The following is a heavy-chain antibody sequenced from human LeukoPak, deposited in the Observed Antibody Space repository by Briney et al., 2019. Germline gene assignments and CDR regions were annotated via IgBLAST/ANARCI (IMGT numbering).Heavy chain of an antibody. J-gene: IGHJ3*02. CDR1: GFTFSSYG. CDR3: ARETSTPDAFDI. CDR2: IWYDGSNK. V-gene: IGHV3-33*01. D-gene: IGHD5/OR15-5a*01. Sequence: GGSLRLSCVASGFTFSSYGMHWVRQAPGKGPEWVAVIWYDGSNKYYADSVKGRFTISRDNSKNTLYLQMNSLRAEDTAVYYCARETSTPDAFDIWGQGTMVTVSS.